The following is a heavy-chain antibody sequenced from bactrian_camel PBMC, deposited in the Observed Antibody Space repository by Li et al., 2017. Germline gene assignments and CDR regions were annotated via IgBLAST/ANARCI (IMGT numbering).Heavy chain of an antibody. CDR1: GTLEYSDRPSC. Sequence: DVQLVESGGGSVQPGGSLRLSCEASGTLEYSDRPSCIGWFRQAPGKEREGIAALWSLGSTYYSDSVKGRFTISKEKDGDMLYLQMNNLTREDTAIYSCSGQSGLRCMNQYWGKGTQVTVS. CDR3: SGQSGLRCMNQY. V-gene: IGHV3S67*01. D-gene: IGHD2*01. CDR2: LWSLGST. J-gene: IGHJ4*01.